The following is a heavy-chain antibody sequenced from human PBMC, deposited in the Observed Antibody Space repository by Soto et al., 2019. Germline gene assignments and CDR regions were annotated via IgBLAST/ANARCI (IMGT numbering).Heavy chain of an antibody. Sequence: QVQLQESGPGLVKPSQTLSLTCTVSGGSISSGDYYWSWIRQPPGKGLEWIGYIYYSGSTYYNPSLKSRVTLSVDTSNNQFSLKLSSVTAADTAVYYCARAPDILTGYDYYYGMDVWGQGTTVTVSS. V-gene: IGHV4-30-4*01. CDR3: ARAPDILTGYDYYYGMDV. CDR2: IYYSGST. CDR1: GGSISSGDYY. J-gene: IGHJ6*02. D-gene: IGHD3-9*01.